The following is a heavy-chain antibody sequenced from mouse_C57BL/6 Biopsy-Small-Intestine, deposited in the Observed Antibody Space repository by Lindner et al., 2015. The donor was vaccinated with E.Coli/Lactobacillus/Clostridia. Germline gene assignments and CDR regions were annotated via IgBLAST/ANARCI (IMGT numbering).Heavy chain of an antibody. CDR1: GYHFNTFG. V-gene: IGHV14-4*02. D-gene: IGHD2-13*01. CDR2: INTDTGVT. CDR3: ARKGCRGDCYFGDY. J-gene: IGHJ4*01. Sequence: SVKVSCKASGYHFNTFGIMWLRQAPGQGLEWMGWINTDTGVTYFAQNFQGRIAMTKDTSTSTVYMELWSLTSDDTAIYYCARKGCRGDCYFGDYWGQGTLVTVAS.